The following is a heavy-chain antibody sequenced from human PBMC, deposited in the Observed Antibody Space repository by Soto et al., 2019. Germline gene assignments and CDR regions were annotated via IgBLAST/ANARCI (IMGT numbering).Heavy chain of an antibody. Sequence: PGGSLRLSCAASGFTFSSYGMHWVRQAPGKGLEWVAVIWYDGSNKYYADSVKGRFTISRDNSKNTLYLQMNSLRAEDTAVYYCARSSSWPYYYYGMDVWGQGTTVTVSS. D-gene: IGHD6-13*01. J-gene: IGHJ6*02. CDR3: ARSSSWPYYYYGMDV. CDR2: IWYDGSNK. V-gene: IGHV3-33*01. CDR1: GFTFSSYG.